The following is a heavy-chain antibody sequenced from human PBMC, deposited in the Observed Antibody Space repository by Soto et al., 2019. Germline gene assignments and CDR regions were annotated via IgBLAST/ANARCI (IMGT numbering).Heavy chain of an antibody. J-gene: IGHJ4*02. CDR1: GGSISSGDYY. CDR3: AREPYYYDSSGYRGY. Sequence: QVQLQESGPGLVKPSQTLSLTCTVSGGSISSGDYYWSWIRQPPGKGLEWIGYIYYSGSTYYNPSLKSRVTISVDSSKNQFSLKLSSVTAADTAVYYCAREPYYYDSSGYRGYWGQGTLVTVSS. V-gene: IGHV4-30-4*01. CDR2: IYYSGST. D-gene: IGHD3-22*01.